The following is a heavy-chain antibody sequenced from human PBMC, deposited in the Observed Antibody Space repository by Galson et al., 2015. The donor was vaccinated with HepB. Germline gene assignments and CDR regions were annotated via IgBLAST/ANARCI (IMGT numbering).Heavy chain of an antibody. CDR3: AKAWSLWSLIAVAGTFDY. V-gene: IGHV3-30*02. D-gene: IGHD6-19*01. J-gene: IGHJ4*02. CDR2: IRYDGSNK. CDR1: GFTFSSDG. Sequence: SLRLSCAASGFTFSSDGMHWVRQAPGKGLEWVAFIRYDGSNKYYADSVKGRFTIPRDNSKNTLYLQMNSLRAEDTAVYYCAKAWSLWSLIAVAGTFDYWGQGTLVTVSS.